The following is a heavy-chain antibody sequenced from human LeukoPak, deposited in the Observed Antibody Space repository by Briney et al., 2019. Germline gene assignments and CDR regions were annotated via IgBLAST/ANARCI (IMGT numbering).Heavy chain of an antibody. Sequence: GGSLRLSCAASGFTFDDYAMHWVRQAPGKGLEWVSGISWNSNSIGYADSVKGRFTISRDNAKNSLYLQMNSLRADDMALYYCAKALWSGLRNSFDIWGQGTMVTVSS. CDR3: AKALWSGLRNSFDI. CDR2: ISWNSNSI. J-gene: IGHJ3*02. V-gene: IGHV3-9*03. D-gene: IGHD3-3*01. CDR1: GFTFDDYA.